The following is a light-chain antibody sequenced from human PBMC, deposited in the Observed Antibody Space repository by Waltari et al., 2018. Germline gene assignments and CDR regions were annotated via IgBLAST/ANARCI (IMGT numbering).Light chain of an antibody. Sequence: DIQMTQSPSTLSASVGDRVTITCRASQSISTWLAWYQQKPGTAPKLLIYEASTLQTGVPSRFSGTGSGTDFTLTISSLQPNDFATYYCQQYNSYSLYTFGQGTKLEI. CDR1: QSISTW. CDR2: EAS. V-gene: IGKV1-5*03. J-gene: IGKJ2*01. CDR3: QQYNSYSLYT.